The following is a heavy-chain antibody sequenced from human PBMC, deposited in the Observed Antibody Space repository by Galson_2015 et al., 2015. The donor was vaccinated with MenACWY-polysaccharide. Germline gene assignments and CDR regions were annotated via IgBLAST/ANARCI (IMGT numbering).Heavy chain of an antibody. V-gene: IGHV1-46*01. J-gene: IGHJ6*03. Sequence: SVKVSCKASGYTFTNYYIHWVRQAPGLGLEWMGVVKPSGGHPIQEQKFQGRVTMTSDTSTSTVYMEVRSLGSDDTAIYYCARAAYCTHYCYYYYYVDVWGKGTTVTVSS. CDR1: GYTFTNYY. D-gene: IGHD2-8*01. CDR2: VKPSGGHP. CDR3: ARAAYCTHYCYYYYYVDV.